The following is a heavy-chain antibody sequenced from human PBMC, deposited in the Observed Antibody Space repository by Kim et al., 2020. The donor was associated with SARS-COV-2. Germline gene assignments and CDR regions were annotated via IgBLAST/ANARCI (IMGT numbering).Heavy chain of an antibody. Sequence: GGSLRLSCAASGFTFDDYAMHWVRQAPGKGLEWVSGISWNSGSIGYADSVKGRFTISRDNAKNSLYLQMNSLRAEDTALYYCAKDIAAGIAVAGQDILGDGEDYYGMDVWGQGTTVTVSS. V-gene: IGHV3-9*01. CDR1: GFTFDDYA. D-gene: IGHD6-19*01. J-gene: IGHJ6*02. CDR3: AKDIAAGIAVAGQDILGDGEDYYGMDV. CDR2: ISWNSGSI.